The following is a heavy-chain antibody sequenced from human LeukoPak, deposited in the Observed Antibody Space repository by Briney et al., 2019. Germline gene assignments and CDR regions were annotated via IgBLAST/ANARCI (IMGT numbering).Heavy chain of an antibody. Sequence: ASVKVSCKASRGTFSNYAISWVRQAPGQGLEWMAWISAYNGNTNYAQNLQGRFTMTADTSTTTAYMELRSLRSDDTAFYYCARRTYSSSSSLFDYWGQGTLVTVSS. J-gene: IGHJ4*02. V-gene: IGHV1-18*01. CDR1: RGTFSNYA. CDR3: ARRTYSSSSSLFDY. CDR2: ISAYNGNT. D-gene: IGHD6-6*01.